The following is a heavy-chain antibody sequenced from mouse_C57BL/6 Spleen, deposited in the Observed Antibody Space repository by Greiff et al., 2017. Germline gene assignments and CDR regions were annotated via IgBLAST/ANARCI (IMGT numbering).Heavy chain of an antibody. CDR1: GYSFTGYF. J-gene: IGHJ2*01. V-gene: IGHV1-20*01. CDR3: ARGEYYFDY. CDR2: INPYNGDT. Sequence: VHVKQSGPELVKPGDSVKISCKASGYSFTGYFMNWVMQSHGKSLEWIGRINPYNGDTFYNQKFKGKATLTVDKSSSTAHMELRSLTSEDSAVYYCARGEYYFDYWGQGTTLTVSS.